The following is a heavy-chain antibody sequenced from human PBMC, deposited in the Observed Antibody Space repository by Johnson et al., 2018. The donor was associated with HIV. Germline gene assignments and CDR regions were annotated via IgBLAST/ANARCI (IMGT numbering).Heavy chain of an antibody. J-gene: IGHJ3*02. V-gene: IGHV3-64*01. D-gene: IGHD4-17*01. CDR1: GFTFSSYA. Sequence: VQLVESGGGLVQPGGSLRLSCAASGFTFSSYAMHWVRQAPGKGLEYVSAISSNGGSTYYANSVKGRFTISSDNSKNTLYLQMGSLRAEDMAVYYCAREGGGHDYGDAHLLHAFDIWGQGTMVTVSS. CDR3: AREGGGHDYGDAHLLHAFDI. CDR2: ISSNGGST.